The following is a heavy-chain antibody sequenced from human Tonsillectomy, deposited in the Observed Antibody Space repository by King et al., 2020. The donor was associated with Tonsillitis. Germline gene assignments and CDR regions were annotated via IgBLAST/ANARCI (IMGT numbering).Heavy chain of an antibody. V-gene: IGHV2-5*02. J-gene: IGHJ4*02. D-gene: IGHD3-16*01. Sequence: ITLKESGPTLVKPTQTLTLTCTFSGFSLHIAGVGVGWIRQPPGKALEWLAFISWDGAKRFSPSLKNRLTITKDTSKNQVDLTMTNMDPVDTGTYFCAHGWGRPMAFSYWGQGTLVTVSS. CDR3: AHGWGRPMAFSY. CDR2: ISWDGAK. CDR1: GFSLHIAGVG.